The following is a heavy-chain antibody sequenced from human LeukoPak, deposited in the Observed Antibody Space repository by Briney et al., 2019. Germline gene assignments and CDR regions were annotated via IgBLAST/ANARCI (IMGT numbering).Heavy chain of an antibody. Sequence: PGGSLRLSCAASGFTFSSFAMSWVRQAPGKGLEWVSAINFSGGTTYCADSVKGRFTISRDNFKNTLYLQMNGLRADDTAVYYCTKGHYYGSGSYWVWGQGTLVTVSS. J-gene: IGHJ4*02. CDR3: TKGHYYGSGSYWV. D-gene: IGHD3-10*01. CDR2: INFSGGTT. V-gene: IGHV3-23*01. CDR1: GFTFSSFA.